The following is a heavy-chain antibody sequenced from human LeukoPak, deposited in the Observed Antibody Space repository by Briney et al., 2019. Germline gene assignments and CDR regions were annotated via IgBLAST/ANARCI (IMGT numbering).Heavy chain of an antibody. CDR3: ATVITMVRGASFDY. CDR2: IYHSGST. Sequence: SETLSLTCTVSGYSISSGYYWGWIRQPPGKGLEGIGSIYHSGSTYYNPSLKSRGTISVDTSKNQFSLKLSSVTAADTAVYYCATVITMVRGASFDYWGQGTLVTVSS. D-gene: IGHD3-10*01. V-gene: IGHV4-38-2*02. J-gene: IGHJ4*02. CDR1: GYSISSGYY.